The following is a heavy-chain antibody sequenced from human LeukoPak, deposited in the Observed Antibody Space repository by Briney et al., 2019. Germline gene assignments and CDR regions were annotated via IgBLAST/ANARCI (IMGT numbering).Heavy chain of an antibody. J-gene: IGHJ3*02. D-gene: IGHD3-22*01. CDR2: IYSPGTN. CDR3: ARAIGTSYDSSRDAFDI. CDR1: AGSINSGGYY. V-gene: IGHV4-61*02. Sequence: PSQTLSLTCTVSAGSINSGGYYWSWIRQPAGTGLEWIGRIYSPGTNYNYNPSVKSRVTIAIDTSKNQFSMKLTSVTAADTAVYYCARAIGTSYDSSRDAFDIWGQGTMVTVSS.